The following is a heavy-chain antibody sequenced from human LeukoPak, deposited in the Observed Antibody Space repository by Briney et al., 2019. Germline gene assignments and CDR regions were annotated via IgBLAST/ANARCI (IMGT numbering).Heavy chain of an antibody. V-gene: IGHV1-69*05. D-gene: IGHD3-22*01. J-gene: IGHJ1*01. CDR2: IIPIFGTA. CDR1: GGTFSSYA. Sequence: SVKVSCKASGGTFSSYAISWVRQAPGQGLEWMGGIIPIFGTANYAQKFQGRVTITTDESTSTAYMELSSLTSEDTAVYYCARAPHYYDSSSPFQHWGQGTLVTVSS. CDR3: ARAPHYYDSSSPFQH.